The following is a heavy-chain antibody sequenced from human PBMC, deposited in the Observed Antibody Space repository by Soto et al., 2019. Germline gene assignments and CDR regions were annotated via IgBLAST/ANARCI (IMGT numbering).Heavy chain of an antibody. CDR3: ARHSPPAYCVAVDS. D-gene: IGHD1-26*01. CDR1: GASISSTSSY. CDR2: IYYSGDT. V-gene: IGHV4-39*01. J-gene: IGHJ4*02. Sequence: QLQLQESGPGLVKPSETLSLTCTVSGASISSTSSYWGWIRQPPGKGLEWIASIYYSGDTYFNPSLKSRVSIYIDTSKNQFSLKLSSVTAADTAVYYCARHSPPAYCVAVDSWGQGTLVTVSS.